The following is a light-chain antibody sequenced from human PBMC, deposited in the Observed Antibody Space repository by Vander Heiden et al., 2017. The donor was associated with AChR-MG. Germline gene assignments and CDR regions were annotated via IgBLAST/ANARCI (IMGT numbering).Light chain of an antibody. V-gene: IGLV1-44*01. CDR1: SSNIGSNT. CDR3: AAWDESLNGWV. Sequence: QSVLTQPPSASGTPGPRVTISCSGSSSNIGSNTVNWDQQLPGTAPKLLIYSNNPRPTGVPDRFSGSKSGTAASLAISGLQSEDEADYYCAAWDESLNGWVFGGGTKLTVL. J-gene: IGLJ3*02. CDR2: SNN.